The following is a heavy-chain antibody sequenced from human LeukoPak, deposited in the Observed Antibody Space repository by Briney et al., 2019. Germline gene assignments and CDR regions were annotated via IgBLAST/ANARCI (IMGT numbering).Heavy chain of an antibody. D-gene: IGHD3-10*01. CDR2: ISAYNGNT. Sequence: GASVKVSCKASGYTFTSYGISWVRQAPGQGLEWMGWISAYNGNTNYAQKLQGRVTMTTDTSTSTAYMELRSLRSDDTAVYYCARDSYGSGKHYYYYMDVWGKGTTVTISS. J-gene: IGHJ6*03. V-gene: IGHV1-18*01. CDR3: ARDSYGSGKHYYYYMDV. CDR1: GYTFTSYG.